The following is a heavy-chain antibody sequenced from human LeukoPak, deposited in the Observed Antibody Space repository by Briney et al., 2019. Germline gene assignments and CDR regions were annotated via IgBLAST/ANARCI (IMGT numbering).Heavy chain of an antibody. D-gene: IGHD4-23*01. J-gene: IGHJ4*02. CDR3: ARLDYGGSESNFDY. V-gene: IGHV4-34*01. Sequence: SETLSLNCTVSGGSSSSYYWSWIRQPPGKGLEWIGEINHSGSTNYKPSLKSRVTISVDTSKNQFSLKLSSVTAADTAVYYCARLDYGGSESNFDYWGQGTLVTVSS. CDR1: GGSSSSYY. CDR2: INHSGST.